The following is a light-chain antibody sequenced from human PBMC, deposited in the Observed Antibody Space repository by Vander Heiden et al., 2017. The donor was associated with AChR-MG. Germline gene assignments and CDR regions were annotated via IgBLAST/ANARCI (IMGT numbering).Light chain of an antibody. Sequence: HSVLTQPPSASGTPGQRITISCTGSPCNVRIYPVNWYRNVPGTAPELLIHSSYQRPSGVPDRFSGSRSAASASLAIGGLQSEDEATYYCASWDDSLKAWVFGGGTKLTVL. V-gene: IGLV1-44*01. CDR3: ASWDDSLKAWV. CDR1: PCNVRIYP. CDR2: SSY. J-gene: IGLJ3*02.